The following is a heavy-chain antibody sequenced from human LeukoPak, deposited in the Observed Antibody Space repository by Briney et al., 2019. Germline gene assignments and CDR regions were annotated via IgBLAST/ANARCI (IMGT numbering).Heavy chain of an antibody. CDR1: GASIPSGDYF. D-gene: IGHD6-13*01. J-gene: IGHJ2*01. V-gene: IGHV4-61*08. Sequence: SETLSLTCTVPGASIPSGDYFWSWVRQPPGKSLEWFGYIYYSGSTNYNPSLKSRVTISVDTSKNQFSLKLTSVTAADTAVYYCARRAAGGGWYFDLWGRGTLVTVSS. CDR3: ARRAAGGGWYFDL. CDR2: IYYSGST.